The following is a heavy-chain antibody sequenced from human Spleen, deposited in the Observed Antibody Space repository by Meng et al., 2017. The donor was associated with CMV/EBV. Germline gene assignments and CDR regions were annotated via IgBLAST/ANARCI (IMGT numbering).Heavy chain of an antibody. CDR2: IYGDGRT. J-gene: IGHJ4*02. V-gene: IGHV3-53*01. CDR1: GFTVSSDY. Sequence: GESLKTSCAASGFTVSSDYMAWVRQAPGKGLEWVSGIYGDGRTYYADFVKGRFTISRDNAKNSLYLQMNSLRAEDTAVYYCARANRLEWLLYFDYWGQGTLVTVSS. CDR3: ARANRLEWLLYFDY. D-gene: IGHD3-3*01.